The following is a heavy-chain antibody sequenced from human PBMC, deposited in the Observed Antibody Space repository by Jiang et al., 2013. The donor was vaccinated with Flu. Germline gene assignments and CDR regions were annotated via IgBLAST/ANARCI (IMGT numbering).Heavy chain of an antibody. J-gene: IGHJ4*02. CDR2: INWNGGST. CDR3: ARSSGPYSSSWYETYYFDY. D-gene: IGHD6-13*01. V-gene: IGHV3-20*03. Sequence: SGINWNGGSTGYADSVKGRFTISRDNAKNSLYLQMNSLRAEDTALYYCARSSGPYSSSWYETYYFDYWGQGTLVTVSS.